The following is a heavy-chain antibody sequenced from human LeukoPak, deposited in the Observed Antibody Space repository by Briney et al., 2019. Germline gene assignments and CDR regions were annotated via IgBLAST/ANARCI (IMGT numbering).Heavy chain of an antibody. Sequence: PSETLSLTCTFSGGSISSYYWSWIRQPPGKGLEWIGYIYYSGSTNYNPSLKSRVTISVDTSKNQFSLKLSSVTAADTAVYYCARDRYYDIAGLCDYWGQGTLVTVSS. D-gene: IGHD3-22*01. J-gene: IGHJ4*02. V-gene: IGHV4-59*01. CDR2: IYYSGST. CDR1: GGSISSYY. CDR3: ARDRYYDIAGLCDY.